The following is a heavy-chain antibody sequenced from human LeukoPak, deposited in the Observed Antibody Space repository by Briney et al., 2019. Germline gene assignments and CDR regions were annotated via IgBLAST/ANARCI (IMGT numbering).Heavy chain of an antibody. CDR3: SCDFDF. V-gene: IGHV3-15*01. D-gene: IGHD2-15*01. J-gene: IGHJ4*02. Sequence: GGSLRLSCAASGFTFSTYSMNWVRQAPGKGLEWVGRIKSKANGETTDYAAPVKGRFTISRDDSRNTVYLQMNSLKTEDTAVYYCSCDFDFWGQGTLVTVSS. CDR1: GFTFSTYS. CDR2: IKSKANGETT.